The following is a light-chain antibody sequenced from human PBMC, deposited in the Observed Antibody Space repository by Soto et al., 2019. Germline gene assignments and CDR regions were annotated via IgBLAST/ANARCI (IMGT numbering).Light chain of an antibody. V-gene: IGKV3D-20*02. CDR2: GAS. J-gene: IGKJ5*01. Sequence: EIVFTHAPVTLVLSQWEGATLSFIASQIVSSSYLAWYQQKPGQASRLLIYGASSRATGIPDRFSGSGSGTDFTLTISSLEPEDFAVYYCQKRSNWRGNFGQGQRREIK. CDR3: QKRSNWRGN. CDR1: QIVSSSY.